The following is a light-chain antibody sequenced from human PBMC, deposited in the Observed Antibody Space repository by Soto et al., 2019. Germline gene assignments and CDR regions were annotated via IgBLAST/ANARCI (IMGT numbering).Light chain of an antibody. CDR2: DAS. V-gene: IGKV3-11*01. J-gene: IGKJ1*01. CDR3: QQRSNWPRT. CDR1: QSVSSY. Sequence: EIVLTQSPAALSLSPGERATLSCRASQSVSSYLAWYQQKPGQAPRLLIYDASHRATDIPARFSGSGSGTDFTLTISSLEPEDFAVYYGQQRSNWPRTFGQGTKVDI.